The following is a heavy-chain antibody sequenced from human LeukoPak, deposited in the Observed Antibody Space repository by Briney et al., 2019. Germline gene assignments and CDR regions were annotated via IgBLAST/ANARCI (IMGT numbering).Heavy chain of an antibody. V-gene: IGHV3-15*01. CDR2: IKSRTDGGTA. CDR3: TRHIVGTRN. D-gene: IGHD1-26*01. CDR1: GFTVSSPW. J-gene: IGHJ4*02. Sequence: GESLRLSCAASGFTVSSPWMSWVRQAPGKGLEWVGLIKSRTDGGTAEYGAPVKGRFTISRDDSKNTLYLQMNSLKTEDTAVYYCTRHIVGTRNWGQGTLVTVSS.